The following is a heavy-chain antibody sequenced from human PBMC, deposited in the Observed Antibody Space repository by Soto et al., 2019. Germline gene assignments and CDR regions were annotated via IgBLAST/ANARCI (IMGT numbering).Heavy chain of an antibody. CDR2: INPNSGGT. J-gene: IGHJ6*02. D-gene: IGHD5-18*01. Sequence: ASVKVSCKASGYTFTGYYMHWVRQAPGQGLAWMGWINPNSGGTNYAQKFQGLVTMTRDTSISTAYMELSRMRSDDTAVYYCARGGYSYGPPNYYYYGMGVWGQGTTVTVSS. CDR1: GYTFTGYY. CDR3: ARGGYSYGPPNYYYYGMGV. V-gene: IGHV1-2*04.